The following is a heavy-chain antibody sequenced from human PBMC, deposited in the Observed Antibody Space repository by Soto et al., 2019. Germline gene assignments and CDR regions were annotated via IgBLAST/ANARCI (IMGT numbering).Heavy chain of an antibody. CDR3: AKDMGSIVVVPAARTLGDYYYYYGMDV. J-gene: IGHJ6*02. V-gene: IGHV3-9*01. CDR2: ISWNSGSI. CDR1: GFTFDDYA. D-gene: IGHD2-2*01. Sequence: TGGSLRLSCAASGFTFDDYAMHWVRQAPGKGLEWVSGISWNSGSIGYADSVKGRFTISRDNAKNSLYLQMNSLRAEDTALYYCAKDMGSIVVVPAARTLGDYYYYYGMDVWGQGTTVTVSS.